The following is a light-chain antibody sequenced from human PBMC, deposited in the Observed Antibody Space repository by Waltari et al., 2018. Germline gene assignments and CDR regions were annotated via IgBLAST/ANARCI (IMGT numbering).Light chain of an antibody. V-gene: IGLV2-14*01. CDR2: EVS. CDR3: SSYTSSSTLEGVV. CDR1: SSDVGGYNY. J-gene: IGLJ2*01. Sequence: QSALTQPASVSGSPGQSITISCTGTSSDVGGYNYVSWYQQHPGKAPKLMIYEVSNRPSWVSHRFSGSKSGNTASLTISGLQAEDEADYYCSSYTSSSTLEGVVFGGGTKLTVL.